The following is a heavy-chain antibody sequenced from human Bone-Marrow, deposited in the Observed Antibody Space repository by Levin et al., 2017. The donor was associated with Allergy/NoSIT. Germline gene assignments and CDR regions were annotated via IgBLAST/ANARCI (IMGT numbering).Heavy chain of an antibody. CDR2: IYNSANT. V-gene: IGHV4-61*01. CDR1: GDSVSSDNYY. J-gene: IGHJ4*02. Sequence: SETLSLTCTVSGDSVSSDNYYWSWIRQPPGKGLEWIGYIYNSANTNYNPSLKSRVTISLDTSKNQFSLKLTSETAADTAVYYCTGGGGWLTDSWGQGTLAIVSS. CDR3: TGGGGWLTDS. D-gene: IGHD3-10*01.